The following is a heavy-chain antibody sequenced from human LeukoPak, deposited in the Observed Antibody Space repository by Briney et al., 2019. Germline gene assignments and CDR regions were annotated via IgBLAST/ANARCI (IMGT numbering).Heavy chain of an antibody. D-gene: IGHD3-16*01. Sequence: ASVKVSCKASGYTFTGYYMHWVRQAPGQGLEWMGWINPNSGGTNYAQKFLGRVTMTRETSISTAYRELSRLRSDDTARYYCARSGRVWGGAAYYYMDVWGKGTTVTVSS. CDR2: INPNSGGT. CDR3: ARSGRVWGGAAYYYMDV. CDR1: GYTFTGYY. J-gene: IGHJ6*03. V-gene: IGHV1-2*02.